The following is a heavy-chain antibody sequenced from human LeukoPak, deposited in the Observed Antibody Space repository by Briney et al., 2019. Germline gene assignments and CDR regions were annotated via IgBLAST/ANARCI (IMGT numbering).Heavy chain of an antibody. CDR2: ISGSGGST. D-gene: IGHD3-10*01. Sequence: GGSLRLSCAASGFTFSSYAMSWVRQAPGKGLEWVSAISGSGGSTYYADSVKGRFTISRDNSKNTLYLQMNSLRAEDTAIYYCARNERDRGSYYASSYWYFDLWGRGTLVTVSS. CDR1: GFTFSSYA. V-gene: IGHV3-23*01. J-gene: IGHJ2*01. CDR3: ARNERDRGSYYASSYWYFDL.